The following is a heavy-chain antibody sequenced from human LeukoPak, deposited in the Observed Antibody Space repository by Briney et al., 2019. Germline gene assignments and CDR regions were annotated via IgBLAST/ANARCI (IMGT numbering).Heavy chain of an antibody. Sequence: GGSLRLSCEASGFTFSSYEMNWVRQAPGKGLEWISYISSSGGTIYYADSVKGRFTISRDNGKNSLYLQMNSLRTEDTAVYYCARVHYNTAMVDIDYWGQGTLVTVSS. V-gene: IGHV3-48*03. CDR1: GFTFSSYE. D-gene: IGHD5-18*01. CDR3: ARVHYNTAMVDIDY. J-gene: IGHJ4*02. CDR2: ISSSGGTI.